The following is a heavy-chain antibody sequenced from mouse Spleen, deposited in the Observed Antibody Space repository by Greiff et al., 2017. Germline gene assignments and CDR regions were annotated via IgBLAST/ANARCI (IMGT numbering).Heavy chain of an antibody. Sequence: EVQGVESGGGLVKPGGSLKLSCAASGFAFSSYDMSWVRQTPEKRLEWVAYISSGGGSTYYPDTVKGRFTISRDNAKNTLYLQMSSLKSEDTAMYYCARREYYGNLYAMDYWGQGTSVTVSS. CDR1: GFAFSSYD. CDR2: ISSGGGST. CDR3: ARREYYGNLYAMDY. D-gene: IGHD2-1*01. J-gene: IGHJ4*01. V-gene: IGHV5-12-1*01.